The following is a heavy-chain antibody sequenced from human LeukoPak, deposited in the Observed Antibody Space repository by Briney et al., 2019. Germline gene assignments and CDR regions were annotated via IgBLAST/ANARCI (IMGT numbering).Heavy chain of an antibody. CDR3: ARDRGNWDIDY. V-gene: IGHV4-39*07. Sequence: SETLSLTCTVSGGSISSSGYYWGWVRQPPGKGLEWIRSVDYSGNTYYNPSLKSRITISIDTSKKQFSLRLTSVTAADTAVYYCARDRGNWDIDYWGQGTLVTVSS. J-gene: IGHJ4*02. CDR2: VDYSGNT. D-gene: IGHD7-27*01. CDR1: GGSISSSGYY.